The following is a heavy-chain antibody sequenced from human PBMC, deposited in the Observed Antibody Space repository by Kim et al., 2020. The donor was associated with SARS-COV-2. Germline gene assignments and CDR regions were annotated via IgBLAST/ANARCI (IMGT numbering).Heavy chain of an antibody. V-gene: IGHV3-30*18. Sequence: GGSLRLSCTTSGFTFSNYGMNWVRQAPGKGLEWVAVVSCNGSNTYYADSVRGRFTISRDNSKNTLYLQMNSLRAGDTALYYCAKEKAGIVYAMVAYYGM. CDR3: AKEKAGIVYAMVAYYGM. CDR2: VSCNGSNT. CDR1: GFTFSNYG. J-gene: IGHJ6*01. D-gene: IGHD2-8*01.